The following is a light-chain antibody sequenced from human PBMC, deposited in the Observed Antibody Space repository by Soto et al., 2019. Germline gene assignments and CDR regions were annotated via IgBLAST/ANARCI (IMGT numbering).Light chain of an antibody. CDR2: AAS. V-gene: IGKV1-39*01. Sequence: IQVTQAQSSLSSSRGGRSAITCRAGQNIFSSLNCYQKKPGKAPKLXIYAASSLQSGVPSRFSGSGSGTDFTLTITSLQTEDFATYYCQQSYNSPPITFGQGTRLEIK. J-gene: IGKJ5*01. CDR1: QNIFSS. CDR3: QQSYNSPPIT.